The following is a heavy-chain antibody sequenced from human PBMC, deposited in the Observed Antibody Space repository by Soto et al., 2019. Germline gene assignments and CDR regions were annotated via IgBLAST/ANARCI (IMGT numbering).Heavy chain of an antibody. CDR1: GFNFSSYD. J-gene: IGHJ4*02. D-gene: IGHD6-13*01. CDR2: ISGSGGST. CDR3: AKENGYSSSWFEFDY. Sequence: EVPLLESGGGLVQPGGSLRLSCAASGFNFSSYDMSWVRQSPGKGLEWVSAISGSGGSTYYADSVKGRFTISRDNSKYTLYLQMDSLRAEDTAVYYCAKENGYSSSWFEFDYWGQGTLVTVSS. V-gene: IGHV3-23*01.